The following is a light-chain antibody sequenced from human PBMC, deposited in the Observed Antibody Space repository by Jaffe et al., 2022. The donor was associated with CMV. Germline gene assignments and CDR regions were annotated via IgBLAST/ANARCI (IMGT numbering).Light chain of an antibody. V-gene: IGKV1-39*01. Sequence: DIQMTQSPSSLSASVGDRVTITCRASQSITNYLNWYQQKPGKAPNLLIYGASGLQSGVPSRFSGSGSGTDFTLTISSLQPEDFATYYCQQTVSTPLTFGPGTKVEIK. CDR3: QQTVSTPLT. CDR1: QSITNY. J-gene: IGKJ3*01. CDR2: GAS.